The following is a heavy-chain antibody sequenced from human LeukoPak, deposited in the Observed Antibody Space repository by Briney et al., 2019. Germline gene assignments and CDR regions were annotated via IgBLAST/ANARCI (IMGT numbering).Heavy chain of an antibody. V-gene: IGHV1-2*02. D-gene: IGHD6-13*01. J-gene: IGHJ4*02. CDR2: INPNSGGT. Sequence: ASVKVSCKASGYTFTGYYMHWVRQAPGQGREWMGWINPNSGGTNYAQKFQGRVTMTRDTSISTAYMELSRLRSDDTAVYYCARADSSSWYMGVDYWGQGTLVTVSS. CDR1: GYTFTGYY. CDR3: ARADSSSWYMGVDY.